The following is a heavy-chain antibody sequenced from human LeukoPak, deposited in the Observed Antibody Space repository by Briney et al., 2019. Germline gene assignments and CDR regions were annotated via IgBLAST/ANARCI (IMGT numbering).Heavy chain of an antibody. CDR1: GGSFSGYY. CDR3: ARRTPGLYFGAFYYYMDV. CDR2: INHSGST. D-gene: IGHD3-16*02. Sequence: SETLSLTCRVYGGSFSGYYWSWIRQSPGRRLEWLGEINHSGSTNYHPSLRSRLTISVDKSNNKFSLNMTSVTAADAAVYFCARRTPGLYFGAFYYYMDVWGKGATVIISS. V-gene: IGHV4-34*01. J-gene: IGHJ6*03.